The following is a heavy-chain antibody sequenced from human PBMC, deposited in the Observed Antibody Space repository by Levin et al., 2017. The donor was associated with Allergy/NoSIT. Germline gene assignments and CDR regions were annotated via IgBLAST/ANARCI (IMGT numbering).Heavy chain of an antibody. CDR3: AHRLGFRPTYYDILTGYPPVYYFDY. D-gene: IGHD3-9*01. V-gene: IGHV2-5*02. CDR2: IYWDDDK. Sequence: SGPTLVKPTQTLTLTCTFSGFSLSTSGVGVGWIRQPPGKALEWLALIYWDDDKRYSPSLKSRLTITKDTSKNQVVLTMTNMDPVDTATYYCAHRLGFRPTYYDILTGYPPVYYFDYWGQGTLVTVSS. J-gene: IGHJ4*02. CDR1: GFSLSTSGVG.